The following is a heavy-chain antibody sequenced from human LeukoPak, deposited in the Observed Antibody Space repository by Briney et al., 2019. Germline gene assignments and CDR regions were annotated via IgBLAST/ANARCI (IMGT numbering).Heavy chain of an antibody. V-gene: IGHV3-23*01. CDR1: GFTFSSYA. J-gene: IGHJ4*02. D-gene: IGHD5-12*01. Sequence: GSLRLSCAASGFTFSSYAMSWVRQAPGKGLEWVSGISGSGGSTYYADSVKGRFTISRHSSKNTLYLQMNSLRAEDTAIYYCASLRWAALGPSNWGQGTLVTVSS. CDR2: ISGSGGST. CDR3: ASLRWAALGPSN.